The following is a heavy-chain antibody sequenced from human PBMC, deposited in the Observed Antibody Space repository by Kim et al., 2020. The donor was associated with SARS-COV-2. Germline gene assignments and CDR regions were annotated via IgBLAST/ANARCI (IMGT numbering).Heavy chain of an antibody. CDR3: ARVWLGGHDIDAF. J-gene: IGHJ3*01. D-gene: IGHD6-19*01. CDR1: GFIFSDYG. Sequence: GGSLRLSCEASGFIFSDYGLQWVRQAPGRGLEWMAYITSISSIMHYADSVKGRFIISRDNAKSSPYLQMSNLRAEDTAVYYCARVWLGGHDIDAF. CDR2: ITSISSIM. V-gene: IGHV3-48*04.